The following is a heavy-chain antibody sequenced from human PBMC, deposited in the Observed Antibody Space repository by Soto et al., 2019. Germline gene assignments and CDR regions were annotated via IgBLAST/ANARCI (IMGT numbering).Heavy chain of an antibody. J-gene: IGHJ5*02. CDR1: GGFIRSYC. D-gene: IGHD1-26*01. Sequence: SETLSLTCTVSGGFIRSYCWSWVRQPAGRGLGWIGRFCTSGGSNYNPSLRSRVSMSADMSSNQFSLKMNSVTAADTAVYYFARDFPGRFDPWGQGTLVTVSS. CDR3: ARDFPGRFDP. V-gene: IGHV4-4*07. CDR2: FCTSGGS.